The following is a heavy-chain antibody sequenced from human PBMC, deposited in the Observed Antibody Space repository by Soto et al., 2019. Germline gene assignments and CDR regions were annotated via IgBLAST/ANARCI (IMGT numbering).Heavy chain of an antibody. J-gene: IGHJ5*02. CDR1: GDIFNRYT. CDR2: IIPVVGGP. D-gene: IGHD2-21*01. CDR3: ARAEGGGGSWYAA. V-gene: IGHV1-69*02. Sequence: QVQLVQSGAEVKKPGSSVRVACKTSGDIFNRYTISWVRQAPGLGLEWMGRIIPVVGGPNYAEKFRGRVTITADKATTSVYLEVRSLRSDDTATYSCARAEGGGGSWYAAWGQGTLVTVSS.